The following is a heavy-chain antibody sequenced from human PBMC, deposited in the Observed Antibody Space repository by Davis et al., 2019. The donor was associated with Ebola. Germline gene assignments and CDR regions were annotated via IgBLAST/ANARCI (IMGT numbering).Heavy chain of an antibody. J-gene: IGHJ6*02. Sequence: ASVKVSCKASGYTFTSYGISWVRQAPGQGLEWMGWINPNSGGTNYAQKFQGRVTMTRDTSISTAYMELSRLRSDDTAVYYCARDGATVASHGMDVWGQGTTVTVSS. CDR3: ARDGATVASHGMDV. V-gene: IGHV1-2*02. CDR2: INPNSGGT. D-gene: IGHD4-23*01. CDR1: GYTFTSYG.